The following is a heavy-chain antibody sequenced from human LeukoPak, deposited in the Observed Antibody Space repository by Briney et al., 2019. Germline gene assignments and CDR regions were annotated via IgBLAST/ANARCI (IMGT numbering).Heavy chain of an antibody. Sequence: PGGSLRLSCAASGFTFSSYAMSWVRQAPGKGLEWVSSISGGSTYYADSRKGRFTISRDNSKNTLHLQMNSLRAEDTAVYYCKKGIAVAGKGDYWGQGTLVTVSS. J-gene: IGHJ4*02. CDR1: GFTFSSYA. CDR3: KKGIAVAGKGDY. D-gene: IGHD6-19*01. V-gene: IGHV3-38-3*01. CDR2: ISGGST.